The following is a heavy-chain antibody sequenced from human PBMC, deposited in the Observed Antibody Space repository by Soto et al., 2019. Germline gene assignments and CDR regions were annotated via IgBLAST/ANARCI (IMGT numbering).Heavy chain of an antibody. CDR3: AREWMTTVVKHGMDA. V-gene: IGHV1-18*01. D-gene: IGHD4-17*01. CDR1: GYSFTSYG. Sequence: QVQLVQSGAEVKKPGASMKVSCKASGYSFTSYGISWVRQAPGQGLEWMGWISDYNGNTNYAQKLQGRVTMTTDTSTSTAHMELRSLRSDDTAVYYCAREWMTTVVKHGMDAWGQGTTVTVSS. CDR2: ISDYNGNT. J-gene: IGHJ6*02.